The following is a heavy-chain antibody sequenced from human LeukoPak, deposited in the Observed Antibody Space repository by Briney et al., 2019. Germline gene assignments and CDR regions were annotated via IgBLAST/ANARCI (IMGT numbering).Heavy chain of an antibody. D-gene: IGHD5-18*01. CDR1: GYTFTSYG. Sequence: ASVKVSCKASGYTFTSYGISWVRQATGQGLEWMGWMNPNSGNTGYAQKFQGRVTITRNTSISTAYMELSSLRSEDTAVYYCARDTAMSYYMDVWGKGTTVTVSS. J-gene: IGHJ6*03. CDR2: MNPNSGNT. CDR3: ARDTAMSYYMDV. V-gene: IGHV1-8*03.